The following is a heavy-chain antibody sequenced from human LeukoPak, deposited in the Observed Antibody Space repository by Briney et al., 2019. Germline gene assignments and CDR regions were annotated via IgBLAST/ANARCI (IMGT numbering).Heavy chain of an antibody. CDR3: ARDGHGDYDY. Sequence: PGGSLRLSCVASGFTFSNYWMHWVRQAPGKGLVWVSRINSDGSTTNYADSVKGRFTISRDNAQNTLYLQMNSLRAGDTAVYYCARDGHGDYDYWGQGTLVTVSS. CDR2: INSDGSTT. V-gene: IGHV3-74*01. CDR1: GFTFSNYW. D-gene: IGHD4-17*01. J-gene: IGHJ4*02.